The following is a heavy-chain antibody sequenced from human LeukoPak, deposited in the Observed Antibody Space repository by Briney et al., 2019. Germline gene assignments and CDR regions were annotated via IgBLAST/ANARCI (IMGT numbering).Heavy chain of an antibody. V-gene: IGHV1-69*02. CDR1: GYTFTSYY. D-gene: IGHD3-22*01. CDR3: ARSAYYDSSGYFYP. CDR2: IIPILGIA. Sequence: SVKVSCKASGYTFTSYYMHWVRQAPGQGLEWMGRIIPILGIANYAQKFQGRVTITADKSTSTAYMELSSLRSEDTAVYYCARSAYYDSSGYFYPWGQGTLVTVSS. J-gene: IGHJ5*02.